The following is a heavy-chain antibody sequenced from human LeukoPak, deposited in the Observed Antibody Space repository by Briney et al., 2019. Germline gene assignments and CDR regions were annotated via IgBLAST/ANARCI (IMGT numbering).Heavy chain of an antibody. Sequence: SQTLSLTCNVSGVSMSSNYWSWIRQPHENGLEWIGYIYHSGNTNYRPSLESRVPMSVDESKNQFSLRVHFVSAADTAVYYCASSRRAGVAGRFDSWGQGTLVTVSS. CDR1: GVSMSSNY. CDR3: ASSRRAGVAGRFDS. CDR2: IYHSGNT. D-gene: IGHD6-19*01. V-gene: IGHV4-4*09. J-gene: IGHJ4*02.